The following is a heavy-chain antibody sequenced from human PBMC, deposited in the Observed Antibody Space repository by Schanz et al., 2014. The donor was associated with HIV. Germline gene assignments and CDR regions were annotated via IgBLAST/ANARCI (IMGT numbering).Heavy chain of an antibody. CDR3: AKDMGSGSYEAFDI. D-gene: IGHD1-26*01. CDR2: IWYDGTDK. J-gene: IGHJ3*02. V-gene: IGHV3-30*02. CDR1: GFTLSGSG. Sequence: VQLVESGGGLVQPGGSLRLSCIASGFTLSGSGMNWIRQTPAKGLEWVAVIWYDGTDKYYAGSVKGRFTISRDNAKNFLYLQMNSLRAEDTALYYCAKDMGSGSYEAFDIWGQGTMVTVSS.